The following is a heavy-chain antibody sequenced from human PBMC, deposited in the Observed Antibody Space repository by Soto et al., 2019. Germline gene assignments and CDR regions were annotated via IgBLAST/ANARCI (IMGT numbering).Heavy chain of an antibody. CDR3: AIPNDYGDYVAAFDI. J-gene: IGHJ3*02. CDR1: GYSFTSYW. V-gene: IGHV5-51*01. CDR2: IYPGDSDT. Sequence: GESLKISCKGSGYSFTSYWIGWVRQMPGKGLEWMGIIYPGDSDTRYSPSFQGQVTISADKSISTAYLQWSSLKASDTAMYYCAIPNDYGDYVAAFDIWGQRTMVTVSS. D-gene: IGHD4-17*01.